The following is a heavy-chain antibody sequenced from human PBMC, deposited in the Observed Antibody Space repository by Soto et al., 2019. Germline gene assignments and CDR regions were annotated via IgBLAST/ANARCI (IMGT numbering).Heavy chain of an antibody. CDR3: ARGPTDYYDNSANYFLDY. J-gene: IGHJ4*02. CDR2: ISTYNGNT. V-gene: IGHV1-18*01. D-gene: IGHD3-22*01. Sequence: QVPLVQSGAEVKKPGASVKVSCKASGYTFITYGVSWVRQAPGQGLDWLGWISTYNGNTRYAERLQGRVTMTTDTTTNTAYMELRNLRSDDTAVYYCARGPTDYYDNSANYFLDYWGQGTLVTVYS. CDR1: GYTFITYG.